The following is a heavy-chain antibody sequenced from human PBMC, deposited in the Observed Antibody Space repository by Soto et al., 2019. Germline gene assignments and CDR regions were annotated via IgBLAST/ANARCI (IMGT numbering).Heavy chain of an antibody. V-gene: IGHV1-8*01. CDR3: ARGVFSGHV. CDR2: MDPKSGNT. J-gene: IGHJ6*02. Sequence: ASVKVSCKTSAYSFTSYGFTWVRQAPGEGLEWMGWMDPKSGNTGYVQKFQGRVTMTRNTSISTAYMELSSLRSEDTAVYYCARGVFSGHVWGQGTTVTVSS. CDR1: AYSFTSYG.